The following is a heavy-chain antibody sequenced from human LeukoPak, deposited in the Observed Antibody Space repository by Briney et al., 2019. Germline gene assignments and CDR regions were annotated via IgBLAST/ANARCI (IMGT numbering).Heavy chain of an antibody. CDR1: DGSISSYY. Sequence: SSETLSLTCTVSDGSISSYYWSWIRQPPGKGLECIGYMYYSGSTNYNPSLKSRVTISLDTSKNQFSLKLSSVTAADTAVYYCARVVESGYKLTTINYYFDYWGQGTLVTVSS. CDR3: ARVVESGYKLTTINYYFDY. D-gene: IGHD5-24*01. CDR2: MYYSGST. J-gene: IGHJ4*02. V-gene: IGHV4-59*01.